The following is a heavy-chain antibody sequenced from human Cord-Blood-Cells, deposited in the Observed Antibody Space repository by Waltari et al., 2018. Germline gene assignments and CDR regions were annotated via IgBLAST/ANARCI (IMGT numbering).Heavy chain of an antibody. Sequence: QVQLVQSGAEVKKPGASVKVSCKASGYTFTSYGISWVRQAPGQGLEWMGWISAYNGNTNYAQKLQGRGTMTTDTSTSTAYMELRSLRSDDTAVYYCARVFNSEESSSSFDYWGQGTLVTVSS. V-gene: IGHV1-18*04. CDR1: GYTFTSYG. CDR3: ARVFNSEESSSSFDY. D-gene: IGHD6-6*01. CDR2: ISAYNGNT. J-gene: IGHJ4*02.